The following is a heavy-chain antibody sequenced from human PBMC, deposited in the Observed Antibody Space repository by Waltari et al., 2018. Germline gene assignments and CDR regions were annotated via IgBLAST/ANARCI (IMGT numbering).Heavy chain of an antibody. CDR3: ARDRIAAAGTIYYYMDV. V-gene: IGHV3-48*04. CDR1: GFTFSSYS. D-gene: IGHD6-13*01. Sequence: EVQLVESGGGLVQPGGSLRLSCAASGFTFSSYSMNWVRQAPGRGLEWVSYISSSSSTIDYADSVKGRFTISRDNAKNSLYLQMNSLRAEDTAVYYCARDRIAAAGTIYYYMDVWGKGTTVTVSS. CDR2: ISSSSSTI. J-gene: IGHJ6*03.